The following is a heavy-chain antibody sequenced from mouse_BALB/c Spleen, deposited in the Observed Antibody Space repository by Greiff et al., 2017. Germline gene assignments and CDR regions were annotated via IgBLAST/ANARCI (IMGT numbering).Heavy chain of an antibody. CDR3: ARKRGVLLRDAMDY. Sequence: QVQLKVSGPGLVQPSQSLSITCTVSGFSLTSYGVHWVRQSPGKGLEWLGVIWSGGSTDYNAAFISRLSISKDNSKSQVFFKMNSLQANDTAIYYCARKRGVLLRDAMDYWGQGTSVTVSS. V-gene: IGHV2-2*02. CDR1: GFSLTSYG. J-gene: IGHJ4*01. D-gene: IGHD1-1*01. CDR2: IWSGGST.